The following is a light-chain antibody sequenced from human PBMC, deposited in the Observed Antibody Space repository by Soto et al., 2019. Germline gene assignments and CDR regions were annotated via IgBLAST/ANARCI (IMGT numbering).Light chain of an antibody. CDR3: CSHAGSSTYVV. J-gene: IGLJ2*01. V-gene: IGLV2-23*01. CDR1: NSDVGGYNL. Sequence: QSALTQPASVSGSPGQSIAISCAGTNSDVGGYNLVSWYQQHPGKAPKFLMYEDSKRPSGVSDRFSGSKSGNTASLTISGLQAEDEADYYCCSHAGSSTYVVFGGGTKLTVL. CDR2: EDS.